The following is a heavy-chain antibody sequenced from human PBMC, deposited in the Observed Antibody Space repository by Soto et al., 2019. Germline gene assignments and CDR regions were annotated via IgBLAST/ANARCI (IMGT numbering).Heavy chain of an antibody. D-gene: IGHD5-12*01. Sequence: VKVSCKTSGDSFNDYYIHWVRQAPGQGLEWMGWINPNGGVTKYAQKFQGRVTVTRDTSIRTVYMELSSLRSDDTAVYYCARESGGATATLDYYYFYMDVWGKGTTVTVSS. J-gene: IGHJ6*03. CDR2: INPNGGVT. CDR3: ARESGGATATLDYYYFYMDV. CDR1: GDSFNDYY. V-gene: IGHV1-2*02.